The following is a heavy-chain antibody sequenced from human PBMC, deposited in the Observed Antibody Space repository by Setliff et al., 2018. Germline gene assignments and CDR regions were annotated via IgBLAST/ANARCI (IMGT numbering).Heavy chain of an antibody. CDR1: GYTLTNYY. Sequence: ASVKVSCKASGYTLTNYYMHWVRQAPGQGLEWMGIINPSGGLTRYAQKFQGRVTMTRDTSTSTVYMEVSSLRSEDTAVYYCARDRYYNSWSGTPITAPHDAFDIWGQGTMVTVS. CDR2: INPSGGLT. CDR3: ARDRYYNSWSGTPITAPHDAFDI. V-gene: IGHV1-46*03. J-gene: IGHJ3*02. D-gene: IGHD3-3*01.